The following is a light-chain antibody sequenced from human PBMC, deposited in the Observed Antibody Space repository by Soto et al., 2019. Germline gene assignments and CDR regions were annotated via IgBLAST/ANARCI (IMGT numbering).Light chain of an antibody. CDR2: DAS. J-gene: IGKJ5*01. Sequence: DIQMTPSPSSLSASVGNRVTITCLASQSISTYLNWYQKKPGKAPNLLIYDASRLQSGVPSRFSGSGGGTDFTLSISSMQPEDFATYFCQQSYMDPITFGQGTRLEIK. V-gene: IGKV1-39*01. CDR3: QQSYMDPIT. CDR1: QSISTY.